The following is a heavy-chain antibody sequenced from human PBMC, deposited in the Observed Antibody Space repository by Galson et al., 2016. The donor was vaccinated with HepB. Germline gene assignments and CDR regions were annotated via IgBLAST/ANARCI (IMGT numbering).Heavy chain of an antibody. V-gene: IGHV4-61*02. J-gene: IGHJ4*02. CDR1: GGTISSSDLY. CDR2: IYASGIA. CDR3: AREFTY. Sequence: TLSLTCSFSGGTISSSDLYWSWIRQPAGKGLEWIGRIYASGIAHYNPSLKSRVSMSIDTSKDQVSLKLTSVTAADTAVYYCAREFTYWGPGTLVTVSS.